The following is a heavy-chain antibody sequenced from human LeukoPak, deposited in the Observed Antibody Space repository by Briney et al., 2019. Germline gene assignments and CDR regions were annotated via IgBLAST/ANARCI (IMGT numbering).Heavy chain of an antibody. V-gene: IGHV4-59*01. CDR2: IYYSGST. CDR3: ARLATVRTRSNGYYFDY. Sequence: SETLSLTCTVSGGSISSYYWSWIRQPPGKGLEWIGYIYYSGSTNYNPSLKSRVTISVDTSKNQFSLKLSSVTAADTAVYYCARLATVRTRSNGYYFDYWGQGTLVTVSS. D-gene: IGHD4-23*01. J-gene: IGHJ4*02. CDR1: GGSISSYY.